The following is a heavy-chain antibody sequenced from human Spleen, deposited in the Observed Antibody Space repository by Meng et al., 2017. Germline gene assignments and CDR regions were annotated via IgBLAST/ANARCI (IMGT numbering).Heavy chain of an antibody. J-gene: IGHJ4*02. V-gene: IGHV1-18*01. Sequence: ASVKVSCKAPGGIFSNSVVGWVRQAPGQGLEWMGWISAYSGNTNYAQKLQGRVTMTTDTSTSTAYMELRSLRSDDTAVYYCARDRESYYDSSGYFAYYFDYWGQGTLVTVAS. CDR3: ARDRESYYDSSGYFAYYFDY. D-gene: IGHD3-22*01. CDR2: ISAYSGNT. CDR1: GGIFSNSV.